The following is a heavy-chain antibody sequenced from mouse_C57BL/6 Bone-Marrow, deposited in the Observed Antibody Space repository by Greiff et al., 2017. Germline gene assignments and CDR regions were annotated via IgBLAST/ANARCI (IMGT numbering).Heavy chain of an antibody. Sequence: VQLQQSGPELVKPGASVKISCKASGYSFTGYYMNWVKQSPEKSLEWIGQINPGTGGTTYNEKFKGKATLTVDKSSSTAYMQLKSLTSEDSAVYYCARRGGYWEGGFGGTGTTVIVSS. V-gene: IGHV1-42*01. CDR1: GYSFTGYY. CDR2: INPGTGGT. CDR3: ARRGGYWEGGF. J-gene: IGHJ1*03. D-gene: IGHD4-1*01.